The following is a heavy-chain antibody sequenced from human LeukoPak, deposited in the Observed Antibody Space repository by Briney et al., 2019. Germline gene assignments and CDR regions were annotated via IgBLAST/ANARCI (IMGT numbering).Heavy chain of an antibody. J-gene: IGHJ4*02. CDR2: INHSGST. V-gene: IGHV4-34*01. Sequence: SETLSLTCAVYGRSFSGYYWSWIRQPPGKGLEWIGEINHSGSTNYNPSLKSRVTISVDTSKNQFSLKLSSVTAADTAVYYCARSGRVFGVVIIHKLDYWGQGTLVTVSS. D-gene: IGHD3-3*01. CDR1: GRSFSGYY. CDR3: ARSGRVFGVVIIHKLDY.